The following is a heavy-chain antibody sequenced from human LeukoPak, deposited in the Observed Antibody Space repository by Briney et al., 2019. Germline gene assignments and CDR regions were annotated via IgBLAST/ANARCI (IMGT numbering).Heavy chain of an antibody. J-gene: IGHJ4*02. D-gene: IGHD6-13*01. CDR3: AREQQLDRELDY. V-gene: IGHV3-11*06. CDR2: ISSSSSYT. Sequence: PGGSLRLSGAASGFIFSDDYMSWIRQGPGKGLEGVSYISSSSSYTNYAASVTGRLTTSRDNAKNSLYLKMSSLRAEAPAVYYCAREQQLDRELDYWGQGTLVTVSS. CDR1: GFIFSDDY.